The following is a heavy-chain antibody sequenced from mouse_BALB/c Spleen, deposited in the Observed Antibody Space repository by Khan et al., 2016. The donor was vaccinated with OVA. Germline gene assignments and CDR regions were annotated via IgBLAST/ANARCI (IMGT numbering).Heavy chain of an antibody. D-gene: IGHD2-4*01. CDR3: AREGLRGVGLDY. CDR2: IYPGDGST. J-gene: IGHJ4*01. Sequence: QVQLKQSGPELVKPGALVKISCKASGYTFTAYDINWVKQRPGQGLEWIGWIYPGDGSTKYSENFKGKATLTADTSSNTAYMQFSSLTSEKSAVYFCAREGLRGVGLDYWGQGTSVSVSS. CDR1: GYTFTAYD. V-gene: IGHV1S56*01.